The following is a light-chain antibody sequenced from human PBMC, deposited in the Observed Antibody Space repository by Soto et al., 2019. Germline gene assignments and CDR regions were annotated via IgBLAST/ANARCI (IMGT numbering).Light chain of an antibody. CDR2: GAS. J-gene: IGKJ1*01. Sequence: EIVLTQSPGTLSLSPVERATLSCKASQSVRSNYLAWHQQKPGQAPRLLIYGASSRATGVSDRFSGSGSGTDFTLTISSLQPEDSATYYCQQTYSTPGWKFGQGTKVDIK. CDR1: QSVRSNY. CDR3: QQTYSTPGWK. V-gene: IGKV3-20*01.